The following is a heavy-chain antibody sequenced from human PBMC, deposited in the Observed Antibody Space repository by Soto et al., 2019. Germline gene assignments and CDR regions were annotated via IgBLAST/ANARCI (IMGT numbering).Heavy chain of an antibody. J-gene: IGHJ4*02. CDR1: GITFSNYY. CDR3: VGTYDSLDY. Sequence: EEQLVESGGGLVEPGGSLRLSCAASGITFSNYYMKWIRQAPGKGLEWVSSISSSGSHKFYADFVQGRFTISRDIARNSLYLQMNSRRAEDTAIYYCVGTYDSLDYWGQGTRVTVSS. D-gene: IGHD3-22*01. V-gene: IGHV3-21*01. CDR2: ISSSGSHK.